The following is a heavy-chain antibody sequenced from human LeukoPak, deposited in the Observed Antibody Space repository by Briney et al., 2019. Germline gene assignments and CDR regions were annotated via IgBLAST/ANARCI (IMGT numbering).Heavy chain of an antibody. CDR2: ISSSSSYI. V-gene: IGHV3-21*01. J-gene: IGHJ4*02. Sequence: GGSLRLSCAASGFTFSSYSMNWVRQAPGKGLEWVSSISSSSSYIYYADSVKGRFTISRDNAKNSLYLQMNSLRAEDTAVYYCARAHYGGLYYFDYWGQGTLVTVSS. CDR1: GFTFSSYS. D-gene: IGHD4-23*01. CDR3: ARAHYGGLYYFDY.